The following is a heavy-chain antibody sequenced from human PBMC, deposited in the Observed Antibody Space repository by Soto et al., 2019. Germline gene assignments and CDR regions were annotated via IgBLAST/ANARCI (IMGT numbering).Heavy chain of an antibody. Sequence: QITLKESGPTLVKPTQTLTLTCTFSGFSLSTSGVGVGWIRQPPGKALEWLALIYWDDDKRYSPSLKSRLTITKDTSKNQVVLTMTNMDPVDTATYYCAHSLWFGAHEVYYFDYWGQGTLVTVSS. D-gene: IGHD3-10*01. J-gene: IGHJ4*02. CDR1: GFSLSTSGVG. CDR3: AHSLWFGAHEVYYFDY. V-gene: IGHV2-5*02. CDR2: IYWDDDK.